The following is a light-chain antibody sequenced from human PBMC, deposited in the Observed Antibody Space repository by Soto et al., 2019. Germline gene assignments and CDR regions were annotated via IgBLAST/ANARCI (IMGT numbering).Light chain of an antibody. Sequence: EIVLPQSPATLSLSQRERATLSCRASQSVSSYLAWYKQKPGQAPRLLIYDASNRATGIPARFSGNGSGTHFPLTISSIEPEDFAVYYCQQRSNWLTFGGGTKVDIK. CDR1: QSVSSY. CDR3: QQRSNWLT. J-gene: IGKJ4*01. CDR2: DAS. V-gene: IGKV3-11*01.